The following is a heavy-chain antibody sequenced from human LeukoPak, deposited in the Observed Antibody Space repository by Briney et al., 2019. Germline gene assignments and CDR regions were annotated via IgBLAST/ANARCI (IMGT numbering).Heavy chain of an antibody. Sequence: GGSLRLSCAASGFTVSTNYMSWVRQAPGKGLEWVSVIYRDDTTYYAGSVKGRFTISRDNSKNTLYLQMNSLRAEDTAVYYCAKLHNLNSDYWGQGTLVTVSS. V-gene: IGHV3-53*01. CDR1: GFTVSTNY. CDR3: AKLHNLNSDY. CDR2: IYRDDTT. J-gene: IGHJ4*02. D-gene: IGHD1-14*01.